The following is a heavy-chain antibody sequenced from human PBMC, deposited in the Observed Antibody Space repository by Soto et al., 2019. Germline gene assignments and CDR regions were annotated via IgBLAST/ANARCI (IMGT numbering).Heavy chain of an antibody. CDR3: ARGLDFQYNFWRKNLFDP. V-gene: IGHV4-34*01. D-gene: IGHD3-3*01. CDR1: IGSFRGYY. J-gene: IGHJ5*02. Sequence: LVTQPLPRAVDIGSFRGYYCRCIRQPTGKGLEWIGEINHSGGTNYNPSLKSRVTISVDTSKNQFSLKLNSVTAADTAVYYCARGLDFQYNFWRKNLFDPWGQGSLVTVSS. CDR2: INHSGGT.